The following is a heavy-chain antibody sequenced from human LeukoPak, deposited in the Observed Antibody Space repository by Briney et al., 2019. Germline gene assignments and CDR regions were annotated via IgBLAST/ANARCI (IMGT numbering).Heavy chain of an antibody. D-gene: IGHD3-10*01. CDR3: ARRGVWYYYMDV. J-gene: IGHJ6*03. CDR2: INHSGST. V-gene: IGHV4-34*01. CDR1: GGSFSDYY. Sequence: SETLSLTCAVYGGSFSDYYWSWIRQPPGKGLEWIGEINHSGSTNYNPSLKSRVTISVDTSKNQFSLKLNSVTAADTAVYYCARRGVWYYYMDVWGKGTTATVSS.